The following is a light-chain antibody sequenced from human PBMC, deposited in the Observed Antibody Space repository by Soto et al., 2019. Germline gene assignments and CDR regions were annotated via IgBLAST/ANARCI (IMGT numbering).Light chain of an antibody. V-gene: IGKV1-8*01. CDR1: RGISSY. Sequence: AIRMTQSPSSFSASTGDRVTITCRASRGISSYLAWYQQKPGKAPKLLIYAASTLQSGVPSRFSGSGSGTDFTLTISCLQSEDFATYYCQLYYSYPRTFGQGTKVEIK. J-gene: IGKJ1*01. CDR2: AAS. CDR3: QLYYSYPRT.